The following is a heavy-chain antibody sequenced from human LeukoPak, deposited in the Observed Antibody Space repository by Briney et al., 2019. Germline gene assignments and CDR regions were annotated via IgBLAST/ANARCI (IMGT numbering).Heavy chain of an antibody. J-gene: IGHJ4*02. CDR2: ISAYNGNT. CDR1: GYTFTSYG. D-gene: IGHD1-26*01. Sequence: GSSVKVSCKASGYTFTSYGISWVRQAPGQGLEWMGWISAYNGNTNYAQKLQGRVTMTTDTSTSTAYMELSSLRSEDTAVYYCATEGDGLYSGSYYFDYWGQGTLVTVSS. V-gene: IGHV1-18*01. CDR3: ATEGDGLYSGSYYFDY.